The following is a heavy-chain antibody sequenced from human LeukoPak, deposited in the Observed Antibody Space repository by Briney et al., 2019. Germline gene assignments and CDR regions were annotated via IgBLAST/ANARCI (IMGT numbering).Heavy chain of an antibody. CDR3: ARDSSGYGSSWYFDL. D-gene: IGHD6-19*01. CDR2: IYYTGST. CDR1: GGSISGSSYY. Sequence: PSETLSLTCSVSGGSISGSSYYWGWIRQPPGKGLEWIGSIYYTGSTYHNPSLKSRVTISADMSRNQFSLRLSSVTAADTAVYYCARDSSGYGSSWYFDLWGRGTLVTVSS. J-gene: IGHJ2*01. V-gene: IGHV4-39*07.